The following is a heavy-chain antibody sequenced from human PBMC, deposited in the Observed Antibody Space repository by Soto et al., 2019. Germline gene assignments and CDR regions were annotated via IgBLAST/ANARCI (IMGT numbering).Heavy chain of an antibody. CDR2: LTGSGDST. V-gene: IGHV3-23*01. CDR3: AKGTAVTTGDMAY. Sequence: EVQLLESGGGLVQPGGSLRLSCAASGFTFSSFAMTWVRQAPGKGLEWVSSLTGSGDSTYYAGSVKGRFIISRDNSKNTLYLQMNSLRADDTALYYCAKGTAVTTGDMAYWGQGTLVTVSS. D-gene: IGHD4-17*01. CDR1: GFTFSSFA. J-gene: IGHJ4*02.